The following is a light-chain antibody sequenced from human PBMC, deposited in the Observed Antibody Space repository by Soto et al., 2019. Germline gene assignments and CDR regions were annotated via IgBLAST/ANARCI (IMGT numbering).Light chain of an antibody. CDR1: SSDVGNHNL. Sequence: QSALTQPASVSGSPGQSITISCTGTSSDVGNHNLVSWYQHHPGKAPKLMIYEGSKRPSGVSNRFSGSKSGNTASLTISGLQSEDEADYYFCSYAGRSIVLFCGVTKVTVL. J-gene: IGLJ2*01. V-gene: IGLV2-23*01. CDR3: CSYAGRSIVL. CDR2: EGS.